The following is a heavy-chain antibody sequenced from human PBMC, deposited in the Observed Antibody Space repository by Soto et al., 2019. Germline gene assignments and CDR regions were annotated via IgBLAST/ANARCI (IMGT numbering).Heavy chain of an antibody. CDR2: IYYSGST. CDR3: ARDRGLLHGYNTFDY. CDR1: GGSISSGDYY. Sequence: TLSLTCTVSGGSISSGDYYWSWIRQPPGKGLEWIGYIYYSGSTYYNPSLKSRVTISVDTSKNQFSLKLSSVTAADTAVYYCARDRGLLHGYNTFDYWGQGTLVTVSS. J-gene: IGHJ4*02. D-gene: IGHD5-12*01. V-gene: IGHV4-30-4*01.